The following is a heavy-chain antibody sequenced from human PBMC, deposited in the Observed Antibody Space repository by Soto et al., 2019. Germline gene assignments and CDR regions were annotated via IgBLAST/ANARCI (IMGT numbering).Heavy chain of an antibody. D-gene: IGHD2-2*01. J-gene: IGHJ3*02. CDR3: AREAIVVVPTAYYAFDI. Sequence: QVQLQESGPGLVKPSQTLSLTCTVSGGSISSGGYYWSWIRQHPGKGLEWIGYIYYSGSTYYNPSLNHRVTISVDTSKNQFSLKLSSVTAADTAVYYCAREAIVVVPTAYYAFDIWGQGTMVTVSS. V-gene: IGHV4-31*03. CDR1: GGSISSGGYY. CDR2: IYYSGST.